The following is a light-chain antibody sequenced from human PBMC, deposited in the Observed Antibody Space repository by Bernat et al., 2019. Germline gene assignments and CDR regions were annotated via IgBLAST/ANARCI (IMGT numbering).Light chain of an antibody. CDR2: KAS. V-gene: IGKV1-5*03. CDR1: QSVHDW. CDR3: QQYDTYPWT. J-gene: IGKJ1*01. Sequence: DIQMTQSPSPLSASVGDRVTVTCRASQSVHDWLAWYQQKPGKAPKLLIYKASRLETEVPPRFSGSGSGTEFTLTISSLQPDDFATYYGQQYDTYPWTFGQGTTVEIK.